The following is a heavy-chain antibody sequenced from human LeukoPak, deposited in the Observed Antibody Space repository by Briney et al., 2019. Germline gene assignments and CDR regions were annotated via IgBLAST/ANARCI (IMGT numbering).Heavy chain of an antibody. V-gene: IGHV3-30-3*01. J-gene: IGHJ4*02. CDR1: GFTFSSYA. Sequence: GGSLRLSCAASGFTFSSYAMHWVRQAPGKGLEWVAVISYDGSNKYYADSVKGRFTISRDNSKNTLYLQMNSLRAEDTAVYYCARGANERAAGLIVVAVLDYWGQGTLVTVSP. D-gene: IGHD3-22*01. CDR3: ARGANERAAGLIVVAVLDY. CDR2: ISYDGSNK.